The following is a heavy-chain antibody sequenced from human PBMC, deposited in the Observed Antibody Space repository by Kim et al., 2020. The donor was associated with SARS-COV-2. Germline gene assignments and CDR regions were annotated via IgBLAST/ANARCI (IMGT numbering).Heavy chain of an antibody. V-gene: IGHV3-23*01. D-gene: IGHD2-21*01. CDR1: GFTSSDYA. CDR3: VRGHSISIRPTYFDY. J-gene: IGHJ4*02. CDR2: ISATGDSK. Sequence: GGSLRLSCVVSGFTSSDYAMAWVRQAPGKGLEWVSVISATGDSKDYADSVRGRFTISRDNNNNTVYLQMTSLSAEDTAVYYCVRGHSISIRPTYFDYWGQGTLVTVSS.